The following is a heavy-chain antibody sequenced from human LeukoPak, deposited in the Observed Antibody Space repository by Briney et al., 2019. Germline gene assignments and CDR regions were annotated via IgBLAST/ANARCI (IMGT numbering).Heavy chain of an antibody. J-gene: IGHJ4*02. Sequence: SETLSLTCTVSGGSISSSSYYWGWIRQPPGKGLEWIGSIYYSGSTYYNSSLKSQVTISVDTSKSQFSLNLSSVTAADTAVYYCARWKGTADFDYWGQGTRVTVSS. CDR1: GGSISSSSYY. D-gene: IGHD1-1*01. CDR2: IYYSGST. V-gene: IGHV4-39*01. CDR3: ARWKGTADFDY.